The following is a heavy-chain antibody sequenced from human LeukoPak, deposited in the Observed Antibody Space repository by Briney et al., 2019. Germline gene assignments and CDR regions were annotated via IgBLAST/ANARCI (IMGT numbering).Heavy chain of an antibody. J-gene: IGHJ5*02. D-gene: IGHD1-26*01. V-gene: IGHV4-34*01. CDR3: ARGGPYSGSYAPGGSWWFDP. CDR1: GGSFSGYY. Sequence: SETLSLTCAVYGGSFSGYYWSWIRQPPGKGLEWIGEINHSGSTNYNPSLKSRVTISVDTSKNQFSLKLSSVTAADTAVYYCARGGPYSGSYAPGGSWWFDPWGQGTLVTASS. CDR2: INHSGST.